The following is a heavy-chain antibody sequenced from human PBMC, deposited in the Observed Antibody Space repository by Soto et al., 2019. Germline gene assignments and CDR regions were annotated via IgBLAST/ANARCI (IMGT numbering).Heavy chain of an antibody. CDR3: ARGRINMVRGVLD. V-gene: IGHV4-34*01. D-gene: IGHD3-10*01. J-gene: IGHJ4*02. CDR1: GGSFSGYY. CDR2: INHSGST. Sequence: SETLSLTCAVYGGSFSGYYWSWIRQPPGKGLEWIGEINHSGSTNYNPSLKSRVTISVDTSKNQFSLKLSSVTAADTAVYYCARGRINMVRGVLDWGQGTLVT.